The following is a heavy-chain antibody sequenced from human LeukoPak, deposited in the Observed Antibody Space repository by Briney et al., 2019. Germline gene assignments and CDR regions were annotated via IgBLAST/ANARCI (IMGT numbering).Heavy chain of an antibody. Sequence: GGSLRLSCAASGFTFSSYGMPWVRQAPGKGLEWVAVISYDGSNKYYADSVKGRFTISRDNSKNTLYLQMNSLRAEDTAVYYCAKDPCSSTSCYMEYWGQGTLVTVSS. CDR2: ISYDGSNK. D-gene: IGHD2-2*02. CDR3: AKDPCSSTSCYMEY. J-gene: IGHJ4*02. V-gene: IGHV3-30*18. CDR1: GFTFSSYG.